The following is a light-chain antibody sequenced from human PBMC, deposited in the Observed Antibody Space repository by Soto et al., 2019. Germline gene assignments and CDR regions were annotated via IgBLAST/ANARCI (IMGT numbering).Light chain of an antibody. CDR1: YSDVGGYNS. CDR3: GSYTTSDTLA. Sequence: QSALTQPASVSGSPGQPITISCTGSYSDVGGYNSVSWYQQHRGKAPKLMIYDVDNRPSGVSNRFSGSKSGNTASLTISGLQTEDEADYYCGSYTTSDTLAFGGGTQLTVL. V-gene: IGLV2-14*03. J-gene: IGLJ2*01. CDR2: DVD.